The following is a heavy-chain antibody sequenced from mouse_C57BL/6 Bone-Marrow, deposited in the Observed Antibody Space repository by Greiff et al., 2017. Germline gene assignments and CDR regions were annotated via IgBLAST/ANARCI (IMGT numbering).Heavy chain of an antibody. Sequence: QVQLQQPGAELVKPGASVKLSCKASGYTFTSYWMQWVKQRPGQGLEWIGEIDPSDSYTNYNQKFKGKATLTVDTSSSTAYMQLSSLTSEDSAVSYCAPDYYGYYAMDYWGQGTSVTVSS. CDR3: APDYYGYYAMDY. CDR2: IDPSDSYT. J-gene: IGHJ4*01. CDR1: GYTFTSYW. D-gene: IGHD1-1*02. V-gene: IGHV1-50*01.